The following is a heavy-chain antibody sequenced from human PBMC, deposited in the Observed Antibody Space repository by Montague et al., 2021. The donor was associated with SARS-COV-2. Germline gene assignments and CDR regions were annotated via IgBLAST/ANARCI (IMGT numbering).Heavy chain of an antibody. V-gene: IGHV4-59*01. Sequence: KPSLKSRVTISVETSKNKFSLKLSSVTAADTAVYYCAREPDYGAYFDDLVQVTLVTVSS. CDR3: AREPDYGAYFDD. D-gene: IGHD4-17*01. J-gene: IGHJ4*02.